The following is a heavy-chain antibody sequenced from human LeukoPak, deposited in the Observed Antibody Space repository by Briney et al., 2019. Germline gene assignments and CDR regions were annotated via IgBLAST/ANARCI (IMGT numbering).Heavy chain of an antibody. D-gene: IGHD5-18*01. V-gene: IGHV1-2*02. CDR3: AREEDTAMVKEY. J-gene: IGHJ4*02. CDR1: GYTFTGYY. CDR2: INPNSGGT. Sequence: ASVKVSCKASGYTFTGYYMHWVRQAPGQGLEWMGWINPNSGGTNYAQKFQGRVTMTRDTSISTAYMELCRLRSDDTAVYYCAREEDTAMVKEYWGQGTLVTVSS.